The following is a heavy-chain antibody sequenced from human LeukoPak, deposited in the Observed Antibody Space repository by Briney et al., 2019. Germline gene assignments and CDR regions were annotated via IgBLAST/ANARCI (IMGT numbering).Heavy chain of an antibody. CDR3: ARALQRLLASAVDY. CDR1: GYTFTGYY. J-gene: IGHJ4*02. V-gene: IGHV1-2*02. D-gene: IGHD6-19*01. Sequence: ASVKVSCKASGYTFTGYYMHWVRQAPGQGLEWMGWINPNSGGTNYAQKFQGRVTMTRDTSISTAYMELSRLRPDDTAVYYCARALQRLLASAVDYWGQGTLVTVSS. CDR2: INPNSGGT.